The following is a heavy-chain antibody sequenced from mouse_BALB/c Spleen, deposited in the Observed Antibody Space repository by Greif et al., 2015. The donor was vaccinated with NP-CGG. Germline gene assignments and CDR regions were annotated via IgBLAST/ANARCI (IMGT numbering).Heavy chain of an antibody. Sequence: EVKVEESGGGLVQPGGSRKLSCAASGFTFSSFGMHWVRQAPEKGLEWVAYISSGSSTIYYADTVKGRFTISRDNPKNTLFLRMTSLRSEDTAMYYCATDYDYAMDYWGQGTSVTVSS. CDR3: ATDYDYAMDY. V-gene: IGHV5-17*02. CDR2: ISSGSSTI. J-gene: IGHJ4*01. CDR1: GFTFSSFG. D-gene: IGHD2-4*01.